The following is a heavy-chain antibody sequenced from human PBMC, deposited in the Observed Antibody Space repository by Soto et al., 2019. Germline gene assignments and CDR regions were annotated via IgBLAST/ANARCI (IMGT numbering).Heavy chain of an antibody. V-gene: IGHV1-69*16. Sequence: SVKVSCKASGGTFSSYTISWVRQAPGQGLEWMGRIIPILGIANYAQKFQGRVTMTTDASTTTAYMELRSLTYDDTAVYYCARDFTGWPPDGVDSWGQGTLVTVSS. D-gene: IGHD3-16*01. CDR3: ARDFTGWPPDGVDS. CDR2: IIPILGIA. CDR1: GGTFSSYT. J-gene: IGHJ4*02.